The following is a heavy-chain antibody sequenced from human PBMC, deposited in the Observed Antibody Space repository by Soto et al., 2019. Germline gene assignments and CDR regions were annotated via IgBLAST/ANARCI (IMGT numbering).Heavy chain of an antibody. CDR3: ARGGGWWNAYDY. D-gene: IGHD1-1*01. CDR1: GFTFSDNY. CDR2: TSNSGSTI. V-gene: IGHV3-11*01. Sequence: QVQLVESGGGLVKPGGSLRLSCAAAGFTFSDNYMSWIRQAPGKGLEWVSYTSNSGSTIYYADSVKGRFTISRDNAKNLLYWQMNSLRAEDTAVYYCARGGGWWNAYDYWGQGTLVTVSS. J-gene: IGHJ4*02.